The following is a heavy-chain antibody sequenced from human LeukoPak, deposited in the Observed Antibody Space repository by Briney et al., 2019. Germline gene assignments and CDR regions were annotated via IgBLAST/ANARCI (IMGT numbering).Heavy chain of an antibody. CDR1: GFNFSSYS. CDR3: AREGGGYSYGSIDY. D-gene: IGHD5-18*01. J-gene: IGHJ4*02. CDR2: IRSRSSTI. V-gene: IGHV3-48*04. Sequence: GGSLRLSCAASGFNFSSYSMNWARQAPGKGLEWLSSIRSRSSTIYYADSVKGRFTISRDNAKNSLYLQMNSLRAEDTAVYYCAREGGGYSYGSIDYWGQGTLVTVSS.